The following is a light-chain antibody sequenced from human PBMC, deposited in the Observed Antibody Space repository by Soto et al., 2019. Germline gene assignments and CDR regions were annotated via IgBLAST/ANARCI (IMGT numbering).Light chain of an antibody. CDR3: SSYTRSSTLV. CDR2: EVS. V-gene: IGLV2-14*01. J-gene: IGLJ1*01. CDR1: SSDVGGYNY. Sequence: QSALTQPASVSGSPGQSITISCTGTSSDVGGYNYVSWYQQHPGKAPKLMICEVSNRPSGVSNRFSGSKSGNTASLTISGLQAEDEADYYCSSYTRSSTLVFGTGTKVTAL.